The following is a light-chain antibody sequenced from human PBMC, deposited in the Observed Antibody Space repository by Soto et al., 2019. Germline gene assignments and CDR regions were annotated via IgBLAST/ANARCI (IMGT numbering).Light chain of an antibody. J-gene: IGLJ2*01. CDR3: QSYDTSLSGSVV. V-gene: IGLV1-40*01. CDR2: GHN. Sequence: QSVLTQPPSVSGAPGQRVTISCTGSSSNIGTGYDVHWYQQLPGTAPKLLIYGHNNRPSGVPDRFSASKSGISASLAITGLQAEDEADYYCQSYDTSLSGSVVFGAGTKLTVL. CDR1: SSNIGTGYD.